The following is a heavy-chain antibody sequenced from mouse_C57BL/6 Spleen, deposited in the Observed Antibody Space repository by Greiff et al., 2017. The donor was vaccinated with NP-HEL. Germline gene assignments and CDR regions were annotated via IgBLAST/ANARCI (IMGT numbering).Heavy chain of an antibody. CDR1: GYTFTSYW. Sequence: QVQLQQPGAELVKPGASVKLSCKASGYTFTSYWMQWVKQRPGQGLEWIGEIDPSDGYTNYNQKFKGKATLTVDTSSSKAYMQLRSRTHEDSSVSSCAIKWLTGYFDYWGPGTTLTVSS. J-gene: IGHJ2*01. CDR2: IDPSDGYT. D-gene: IGHD4-1*01. V-gene: IGHV1-50*01. CDR3: AIKWLTGYFDY.